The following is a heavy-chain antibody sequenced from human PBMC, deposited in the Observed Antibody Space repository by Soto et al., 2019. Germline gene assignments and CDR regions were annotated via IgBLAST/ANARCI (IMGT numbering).Heavy chain of an antibody. V-gene: IGHV3-74*01. CDR1: GFTFSSYW. CDR2: INSDGSST. J-gene: IGHJ4*02. Sequence: GGSLRLSCAASGFTFSSYWMHWVRQAPGKGLVWVSRINSDGSSTTYADSVKGRFIISRDNSKNTLYLQMNSLRAEDTAVYYWARARAETDYDILTGRYYFDYWGQETLVTVSS. CDR3: ARARAETDYDILTGRYYFDY. D-gene: IGHD3-9*01.